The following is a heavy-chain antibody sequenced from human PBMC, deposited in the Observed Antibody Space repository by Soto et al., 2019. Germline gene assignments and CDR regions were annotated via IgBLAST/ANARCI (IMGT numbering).Heavy chain of an antibody. V-gene: IGHV1-69*13. CDR3: AVTTYYDFWSGYAADY. CDR1: GGTFSSYA. J-gene: IGHJ4*02. CDR2: IIPIFGTA. Sequence: ASVKVSCKASGGTFSSYAISWVRQAPGQGLEWMGGIIPIFGTANYAQKFRGRVTITADESTSTAYMELSSLRSEDTAVYYCAVTTYYDFWSGYAADYWGQGTLVTVSS. D-gene: IGHD3-3*01.